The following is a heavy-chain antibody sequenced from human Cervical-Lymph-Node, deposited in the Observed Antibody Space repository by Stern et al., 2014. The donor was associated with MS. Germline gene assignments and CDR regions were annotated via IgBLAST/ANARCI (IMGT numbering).Heavy chain of an antibody. CDR2: IYYSRTT. Sequence: QLQLQESGPGLLRPSETLSLTCTVSGASIDHHFWSWIRQPPGKGLEWIGYIYYSRTTNYNASLKGRVAISIDTSRTQFSLRLSSVTAADTAVYYCARATDLWGQGTLVAVSS. CDR1: GASIDHHF. J-gene: IGHJ5*02. V-gene: IGHV4-59*11. CDR3: ARATDL.